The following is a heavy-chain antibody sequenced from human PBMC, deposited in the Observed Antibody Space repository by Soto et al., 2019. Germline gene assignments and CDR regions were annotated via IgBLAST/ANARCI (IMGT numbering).Heavy chain of an antibody. Sequence: VGSLRLSCAASGFTFSSYAMSWVRQAPGKGLEWVSAISGSGGSTYYADSVKGRFTISRDNSKNTLYLQMNSLRAEDTAVYYCAKDHYYDSSGYYHEGAFDIWGQGTMVTVSS. CDR1: GFTFSSYA. CDR2: ISGSGGST. CDR3: AKDHYYDSSGYYHEGAFDI. D-gene: IGHD3-22*01. V-gene: IGHV3-23*01. J-gene: IGHJ3*02.